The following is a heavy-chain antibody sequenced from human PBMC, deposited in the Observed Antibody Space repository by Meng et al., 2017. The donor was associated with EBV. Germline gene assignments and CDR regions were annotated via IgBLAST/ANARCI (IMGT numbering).Heavy chain of an antibody. J-gene: IGHJ4*02. CDR2: LIPMSDAP. Sequence: QVQVVQSGAGVKKPGSSVKVSCWTSGGTFRSDAFSWVRQAPGQGLEWMGGLIPMSDAPHYAQKFQGRVTITADESTSTHYMHLSGLTSDDTAVYYCASESGRGFTPDYWGQGTLVTVSS. D-gene: IGHD3-10*01. V-gene: IGHV1-69*01. CDR1: GGTFRSDA. CDR3: ASESGRGFTPDY.